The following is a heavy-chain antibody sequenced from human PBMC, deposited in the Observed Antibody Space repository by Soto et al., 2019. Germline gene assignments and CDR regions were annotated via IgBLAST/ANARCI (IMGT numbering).Heavy chain of an antibody. CDR1: GGSISSSDYY. D-gene: IGHD5-18*01. J-gene: IGHJ4*02. CDR3: VSGYPWVGFDY. CDR2: IYYSGSA. V-gene: IGHV4-39*01. Sequence: SETLSLTCTVSGGSISSSDYYWGWIRQPPGKGLEWIGNIYYSGSASYNPSLKSRVTISVDTSKNQVSLKLSSVTAADAAVYNCVSGYPWVGFDYWGQGTLVTVSS.